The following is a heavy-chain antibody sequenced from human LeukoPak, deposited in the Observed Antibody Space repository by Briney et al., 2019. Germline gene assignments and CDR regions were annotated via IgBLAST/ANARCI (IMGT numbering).Heavy chain of an antibody. Sequence: ASVKVSCKASGYTFTSYDINWVRQATGQGLEWMGWMNPNSGNTGYAQKFQGRVTMTRNTSISTAYMELSSLRSEDTAVYYCARGEGSSWFLYYFDFWGQGTLVTVSS. CDR1: GYTFTSYD. D-gene: IGHD6-13*01. V-gene: IGHV1-8*01. J-gene: IGHJ4*02. CDR3: ARGEGSSWFLYYFDF. CDR2: MNPNSGNT.